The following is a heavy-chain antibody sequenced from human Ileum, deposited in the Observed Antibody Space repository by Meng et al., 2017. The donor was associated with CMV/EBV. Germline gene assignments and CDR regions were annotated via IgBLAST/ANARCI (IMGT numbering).Heavy chain of an antibody. D-gene: IGHD3-10*01. CDR3: ARDRAPHDPFDY. CDR2: ISAYNGNT. CDR1: GYPFTSYG. J-gene: IGHJ4*02. V-gene: IGHV1-18*01. Sequence: QVKLGQSGAKWKKPGASVKASCKASGYPFTSYGISWVRQAPGQGLEWMGWISAYNGNTTYAQKLQGRVTMTTDTSTSTAYMELRSLRSDDTAVYYCARDRAPHDPFDYWGQGTLVTVSS.